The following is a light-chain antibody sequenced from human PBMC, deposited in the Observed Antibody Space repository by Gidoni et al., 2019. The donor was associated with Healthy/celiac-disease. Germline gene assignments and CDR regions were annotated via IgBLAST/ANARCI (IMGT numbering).Light chain of an antibody. CDR1: QSVSSSY. J-gene: IGKJ2*01. CDR2: GTS. CDR3: QQYGSSPRT. Sequence: ELVLTQPPGTLSLSPGERATRSCRASQSVSSSYLAWYQQKPGQAPRLLIYGTSSRATGIPDRFSGSGSGTDFTLTISILEPEDFAVYYCQQYGSSPRTFGQGTKLEIK. V-gene: IGKV3-20*01.